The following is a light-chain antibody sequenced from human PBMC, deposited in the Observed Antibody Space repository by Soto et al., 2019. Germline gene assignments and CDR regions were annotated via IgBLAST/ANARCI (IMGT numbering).Light chain of an antibody. CDR1: GSDIGTYNR. V-gene: IGLV2-18*02. Sequence: QSALTQPPSASGSPGQSVAISCTGTGSDIGTYNRVSWYQQPPGTAPKLIIYDVSNRPSGVPDRFSGSKSGNTASLTISGLQAEDESYYSCSAYTSSSTYVFGTGTKLTVL. CDR2: DVS. CDR3: SAYTSSSTYV. J-gene: IGLJ1*01.